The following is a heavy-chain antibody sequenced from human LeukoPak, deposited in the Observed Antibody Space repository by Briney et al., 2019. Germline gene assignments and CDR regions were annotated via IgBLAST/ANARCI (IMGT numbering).Heavy chain of an antibody. CDR3: AKETFDP. CDR2: IKTDGSST. V-gene: IGHV3-74*01. Sequence: GGSLRLSCAASGFTFSSYNMNWVRQAPGKGLVWVSRIKTDGSSTDYADSVKGRFTISRDNAKNTLYLQMNSLRAEDTAVYYCAKETFDPWGQGTLVTVSS. CDR1: GFTFSSYN. J-gene: IGHJ5*02.